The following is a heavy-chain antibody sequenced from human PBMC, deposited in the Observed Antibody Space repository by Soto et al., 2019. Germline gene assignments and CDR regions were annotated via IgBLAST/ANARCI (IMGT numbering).Heavy chain of an antibody. Sequence: ASVKVACKASGYTLTNYVIHWLRQAPGQGLEWMGWISPLKGNTKYAQKVQGRVSVTTDTSTNTVYMELSGLRYDDTALYYCARSGEHPFDFWGQGTLVTVSS. CDR2: ISPLKGNT. CDR3: ARSGEHPFDF. V-gene: IGHV1-18*01. CDR1: GYTLTNYV. J-gene: IGHJ4*02. D-gene: IGHD6-25*01.